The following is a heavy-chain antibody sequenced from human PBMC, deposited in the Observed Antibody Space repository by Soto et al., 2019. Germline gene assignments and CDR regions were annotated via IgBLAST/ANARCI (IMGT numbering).Heavy chain of an antibody. D-gene: IGHD5-12*01. CDR3: ARAQGRDGYATGLDY. J-gene: IGHJ4*02. V-gene: IGHV4-30-4*01. CDR1: GGSISSGDYY. Sequence: SETLSLTCTVSGGSISSGDYYWSWIRQPPGKGLEWIGYIYYSGSTYYNPSLKSRVTISVDTSKNQFSLKLSSVTAADTAVYYCARAQGRDGYATGLDYWGQGTLVTVSS. CDR2: IYYSGST.